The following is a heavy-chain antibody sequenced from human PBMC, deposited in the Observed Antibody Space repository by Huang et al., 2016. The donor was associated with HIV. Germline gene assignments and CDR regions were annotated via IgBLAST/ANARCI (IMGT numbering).Heavy chain of an antibody. CDR2: IYYSGDT. Sequence: QLQLQESGPGLVRPSETLSLICTVSGGSITDRNYYWGWIRQPPGKGLEWIGSIYYSGDTEYNPSLKSRVTMSVDTSKKRFSLDIRSVAVADTAIYYCARHFGSWSGYFDSWGQGTLVPVSS. D-gene: IGHD3-10*01. CDR3: ARHFGSWSGYFDS. J-gene: IGHJ4*02. CDR1: GGSITDRNYY. V-gene: IGHV4-39*01.